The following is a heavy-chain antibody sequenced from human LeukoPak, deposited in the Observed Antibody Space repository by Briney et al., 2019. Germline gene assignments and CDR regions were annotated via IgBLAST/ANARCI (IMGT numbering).Heavy chain of an antibody. D-gene: IGHD3-22*01. J-gene: IGHJ4*02. V-gene: IGHV3-23*01. CDR3: AKDSARSYYYDSRGYYPGN. Sequence: PGGSLRLSCAASGFTFSSYAMSWVRQAPGKGLEWVSAIGGSGGNTYYADSVKGRFTISRDNSKNTLYLQMNSLRAEDTAVYYCAKDSARSYYYDSRGYYPGNWGQGTLVTVSS. CDR2: IGGSGGNT. CDR1: GFTFSSYA.